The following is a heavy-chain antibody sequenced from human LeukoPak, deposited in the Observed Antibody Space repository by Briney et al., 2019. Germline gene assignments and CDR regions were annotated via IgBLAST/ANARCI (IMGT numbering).Heavy chain of an antibody. J-gene: IGHJ6*02. V-gene: IGHV1-18*01. CDR1: GYTFTNYG. D-gene: IGHD3-3*01. Sequence: ASVKVSCKGSGYTFTNYGITWVRQRPGQGLEWMGWRSAYNGDTNYAQGFQGRITMTTDTSTPTAYMELRSLRSDDTAVYYCATLGDVLRLFPLISLDGMDVWGQGTTVTVSS. CDR2: RSAYNGDT. CDR3: ATLGDVLRLFPLISLDGMDV.